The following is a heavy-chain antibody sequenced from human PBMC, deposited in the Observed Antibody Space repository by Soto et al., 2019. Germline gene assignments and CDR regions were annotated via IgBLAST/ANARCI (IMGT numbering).Heavy chain of an antibody. CDR1: GFTFSSYS. V-gene: IGHV3-21*01. J-gene: IGHJ4*02. CDR3: ARDLIEGSYFDH. CDR2: ISSSSSYI. Sequence: LRLSCAASGFTFSSYSMNWVRQAPGKGLEWVSSISSSSSYIYYADSVKGRFTISRDNAKKSLYLQMNSLRAEDTAVYYCARDLIEGSYFDHWGQGTLVTVSS.